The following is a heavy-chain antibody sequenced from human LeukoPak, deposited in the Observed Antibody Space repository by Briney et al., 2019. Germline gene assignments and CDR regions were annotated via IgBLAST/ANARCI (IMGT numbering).Heavy chain of an antibody. J-gene: IGHJ4*02. CDR1: GFTFSSYW. CDR3: ACSRTFDY. Sequence: GGSLRLSCAASGFTFSSYWMHWVRQAPGEGLVWVSRINSDGSSTSYADSVKGRFTISRDNAKNTLYLQMNSLRAEDTAVYYCACSRTFDYWGQGTLVTVSS. CDR2: INSDGSST. V-gene: IGHV3-74*01. D-gene: IGHD3-10*02.